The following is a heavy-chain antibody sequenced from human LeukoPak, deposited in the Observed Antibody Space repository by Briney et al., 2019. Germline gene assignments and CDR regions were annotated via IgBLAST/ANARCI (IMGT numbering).Heavy chain of an antibody. CDR3: TNHAYYDSSGYPDY. V-gene: IGHV3-23*01. CDR1: GFTFSTYW. D-gene: IGHD3-22*01. J-gene: IGHJ4*02. Sequence: GGSLRLSCAASGFTFSTYWMTWVRQAPGKGLDWVSSISGSGVNTHYADSVKGRFTISRDNSKNTLYLQMNSLRADDTAVYYCTNHAYYDSSGYPDYWGQGTLVTVSS. CDR2: ISGSGVNT.